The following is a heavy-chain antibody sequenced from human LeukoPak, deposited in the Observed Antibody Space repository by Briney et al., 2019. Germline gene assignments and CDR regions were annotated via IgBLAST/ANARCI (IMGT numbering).Heavy chain of an antibody. D-gene: IGHD6-13*01. Sequence: GGSLRLSCAASGFTFSSYSMNWVRQAPGKGVEWVSYISSSSSYIYYADSVKGRFTISRDNAKNSLYLQMNSLRAEDTAVYYCATERIAAAGTGRDYWGQGTLVTVSS. J-gene: IGHJ4*02. CDR1: GFTFSSYS. CDR2: ISSSSSYI. V-gene: IGHV3-21*01. CDR3: ATERIAAAGTGRDY.